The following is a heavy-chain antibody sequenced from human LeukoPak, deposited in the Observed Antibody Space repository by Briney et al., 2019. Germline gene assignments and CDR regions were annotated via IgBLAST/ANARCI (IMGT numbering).Heavy chain of an antibody. J-gene: IGHJ4*02. V-gene: IGHV4-31*03. Sequence: PSETLSLTCTVSGGSISTGGYYWSWIRQHPGKGLEWIGHIYYSGSTYYNPSLKSRGIISVETSKNQFSLKLSSVTAADTAVYYCARIMLSWREFGCWGQGTLVTVSS. CDR3: ARIMLSWREFGC. D-gene: IGHD1-26*01. CDR1: GGSISTGGYY. CDR2: IYYSGST.